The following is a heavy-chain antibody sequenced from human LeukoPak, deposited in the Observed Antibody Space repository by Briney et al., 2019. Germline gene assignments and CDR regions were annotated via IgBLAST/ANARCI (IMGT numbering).Heavy chain of an antibody. D-gene: IGHD6-19*01. CDR3: AKDGIAVAGNFDY. J-gene: IGHJ4*02. V-gene: IGHV3-11*01. CDR2: ISSSGSTI. CDR1: GFTFSDYY. Sequence: GGSLRLSCAASGFTFSDYYMSWIRQAPGKGLEWVSYISSSGSTIYYADSVKGRFTISRDNSKNTLYLQMNSLRAEDTAVYYCAKDGIAVAGNFDYWGQGTLVTVSS.